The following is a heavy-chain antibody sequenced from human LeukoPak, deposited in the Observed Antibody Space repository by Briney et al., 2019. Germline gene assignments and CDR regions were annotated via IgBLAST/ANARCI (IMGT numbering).Heavy chain of an antibody. D-gene: IGHD2-15*01. CDR2: ICSSGST. CDR3: ARGFCSGGSCYLFDS. J-gene: IGHJ4*02. V-gene: IGHV4-4*07. CDR1: GGSISVSY. Sequence: SETLSPTCTLSGGSISVSYWSWIRQPAGEGLEWIGRICSSGSTNYNHSRKSRVTMSVDTSKNQVSLKLNSVTAADTAVYYCARGFCSGGSCYLFDSWGQGTLVTVSS.